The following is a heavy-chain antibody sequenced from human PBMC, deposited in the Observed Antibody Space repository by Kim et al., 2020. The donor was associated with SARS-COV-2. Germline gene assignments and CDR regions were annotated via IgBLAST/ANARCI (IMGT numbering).Heavy chain of an antibody. CDR1: GFTFSNYA. J-gene: IGHJ4*02. V-gene: IGHV3-30*18. D-gene: IGHD2-15*01. CDR2: ISHDGSKE. CDR3: VKDREYCSGGTCYNGILDH. Sequence: LSLTCAASGFTFSNYAMHWVRQAPGKGLEWMAVISHDGSKEYYGDSVKGRFTISRDNSRNTLSLQMNSLRGKDTAVYSCVKDREYCSGGTCYNGILDHWGQGTLVTVSS.